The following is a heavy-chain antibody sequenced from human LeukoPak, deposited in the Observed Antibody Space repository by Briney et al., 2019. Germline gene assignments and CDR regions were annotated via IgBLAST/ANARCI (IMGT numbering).Heavy chain of an antibody. J-gene: IGHJ4*02. Sequence: GGSLRLSCVDSGFTFTNYNMNWVRQAPGKGLEWVSAISGSGGSTYYADSVKGRFTISRDNSKNTLYLQMSSLRADDTAVYYCSRRSVTTFDYWGQGTLVTVSS. V-gene: IGHV3-23*01. CDR3: SRRSVTTFDY. CDR1: GFTFTNYN. D-gene: IGHD4-17*01. CDR2: ISGSGGST.